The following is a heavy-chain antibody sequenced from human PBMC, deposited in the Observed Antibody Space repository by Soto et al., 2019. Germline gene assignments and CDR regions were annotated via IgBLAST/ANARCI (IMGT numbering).Heavy chain of an antibody. CDR2: IIPIFGTA. Sequence: VASVKVSCKASGGTFSSYAISWVRQAPGQGLEWMGGIIPIFGTANYAQKFQGRVTITADKSTSTAYMELSSLRSEDTAVYYCARAEDDILTGPYYYYYGMDVWGQGTTVTV. D-gene: IGHD3-9*01. V-gene: IGHV1-69*06. CDR1: GGTFSSYA. J-gene: IGHJ6*02. CDR3: ARAEDDILTGPYYYYYGMDV.